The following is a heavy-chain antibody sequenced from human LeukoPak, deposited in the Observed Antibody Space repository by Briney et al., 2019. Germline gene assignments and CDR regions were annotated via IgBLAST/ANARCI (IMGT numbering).Heavy chain of an antibody. CDR1: GFTFSSYW. CDR3: ARALRGFLETPSDY. Sequence: GGSLRLSCAASGFTFSSYWMSWVRQAPGKGLEWVANIKQDGSEKYYVDSVKGRFTISRDNAKNSLYLQMNSLRAEDTAVYYCARALRGFLETPSDYWGQGTLVTVSS. D-gene: IGHD3-3*01. J-gene: IGHJ4*02. V-gene: IGHV3-7*03. CDR2: IKQDGSEK.